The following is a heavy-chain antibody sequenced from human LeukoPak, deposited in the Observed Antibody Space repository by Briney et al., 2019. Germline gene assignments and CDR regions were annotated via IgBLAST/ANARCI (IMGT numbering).Heavy chain of an antibody. CDR2: INPNSGGA. CDR1: GYSFTDYY. CDR3: ARGTAAGVSSPNY. Sequence: ASVKVSCKASGYSFTDYYIHWVRQAPGQGLEWMGWINPNSGGANYAQKFRGRVTMTRDTSISTAYMELNRLTSDDTAVYYCARGTAAGVSSPNYWGQGALVAVSS. V-gene: IGHV1-2*02. J-gene: IGHJ4*02. D-gene: IGHD6-25*01.